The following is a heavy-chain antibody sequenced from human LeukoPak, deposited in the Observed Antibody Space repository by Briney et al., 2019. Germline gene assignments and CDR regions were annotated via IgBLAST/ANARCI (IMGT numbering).Heavy chain of an antibody. D-gene: IGHD3-10*01. CDR3: SRADYYGSGSPISLDV. V-gene: IGHV3-49*04. J-gene: IGHJ6*04. CDR1: GFTFSSYS. CDR2: IRSKAYGVTT. Sequence: GGSPRLSCAASGFTFSSYSMNWVRQAPGKGLEWVGFIRSKAYGVTTEHAASVKGRFTISRDDSKSVAYLQMNSLKTEDTAVYYCSRADYYGSGSPISLDVWGKGTTVTVSS.